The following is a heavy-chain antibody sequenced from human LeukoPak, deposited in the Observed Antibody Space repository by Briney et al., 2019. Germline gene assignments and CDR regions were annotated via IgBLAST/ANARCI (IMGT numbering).Heavy chain of an antibody. CDR3: ARVFEYGFADLLITQYGMDV. Sequence: ASVKVSCKASGYTFPNYHIGWVRRAPGHGLEWMGWISAYNGHAEYAQSLQGRVTMTTATSTTTVYMELRSLRSDDTAVYYCARVFEYGFADLLITQYGMDVWGQGTTVTVSS. CDR1: GYTFPNYH. CDR2: ISAYNGHA. J-gene: IGHJ6*02. D-gene: IGHD3-10*01. V-gene: IGHV1-18*01.